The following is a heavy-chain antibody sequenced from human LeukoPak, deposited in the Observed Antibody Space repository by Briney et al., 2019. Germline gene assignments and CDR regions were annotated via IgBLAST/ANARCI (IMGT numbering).Heavy chain of an antibody. J-gene: IGHJ5*02. D-gene: IGHD6-13*01. Sequence: GASVKVSCKASGYTFTSYDINWVRQATGQGLEWMGWMNPNSGNTGYAQKFQGRVTMTRNTSISTAYMELSSLRSEDTAVYYCARAFGSIAAAGNNWFDPWGQGTLVTVSS. CDR2: MNPNSGNT. CDR1: GYTFTSYD. CDR3: ARAFGSIAAAGNNWFDP. V-gene: IGHV1-8*01.